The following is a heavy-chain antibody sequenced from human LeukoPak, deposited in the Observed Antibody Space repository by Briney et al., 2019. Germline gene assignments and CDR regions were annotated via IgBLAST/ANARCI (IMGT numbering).Heavy chain of an antibody. V-gene: IGHV3-66*01. CDR1: GFTVSSNY. CDR2: IYSGGST. D-gene: IGHD5-24*01. Sequence: GGSLRLSCAASGFTVSSNYMSWVRQAPGKGLEWVSVIYSGGSTYYADSVKGGFTISRDNSKNTLYLQMNSLRAEDTAVYYCARESRREGYRFDYWGQGTLVTVSS. CDR3: ARESRREGYRFDY. J-gene: IGHJ4*02.